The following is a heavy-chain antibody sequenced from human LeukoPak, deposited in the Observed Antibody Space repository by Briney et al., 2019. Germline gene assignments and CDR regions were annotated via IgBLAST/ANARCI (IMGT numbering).Heavy chain of an antibody. J-gene: IGHJ6*02. CDR1: GLTFSSYG. CDR2: ISYDGSNK. Sequence: PGGSLRLSCAASGLTFSSYGMHWVRQAPGKGLEWVAVISYDGSNKYYADSVKGRFTISRDNSKNTLYLQMNSLRAEDTAVYYCAKGTRITIFGGTLDQYYYYGMDVWGQGTTVTVSS. V-gene: IGHV3-30*18. D-gene: IGHD3-3*01. CDR3: AKGTRITIFGGTLDQYYYYGMDV.